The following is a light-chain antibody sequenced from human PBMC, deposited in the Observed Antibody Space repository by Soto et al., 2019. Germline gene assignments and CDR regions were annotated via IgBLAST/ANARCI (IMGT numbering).Light chain of an antibody. J-gene: IGLJ2*01. CDR1: SSDVGGYNF. V-gene: IGLV2-8*01. CDR3: TSYAGSNIPVV. CDR2: EVT. Sequence: QSVLTRPPSASGSPGQSVSISCTGTSSDVGGYNFVSWYQQHPGKAPKLMIYEVTKRPSGVPDRFSGSKSGNTASLTVSGLQAEDEADYYCTSYAGSNIPVVFGGGTKLTVL.